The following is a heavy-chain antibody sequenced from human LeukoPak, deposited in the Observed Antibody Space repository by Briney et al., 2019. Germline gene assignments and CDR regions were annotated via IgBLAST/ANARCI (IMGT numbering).Heavy chain of an antibody. CDR2: ISPYNGNT. D-gene: IGHD5-24*01. CDR1: GYTFTSYG. Sequence: ASVNVSCKASGYTFTSYGISWVGQAPGQGLEWMGWISPYNGNTNYAQKLQGRVTMTTDTSTTTAYMELRSLRSDDTAVYYCAREMATIVNQFDYWGQGTLVTVSS. V-gene: IGHV1-18*01. J-gene: IGHJ4*02. CDR3: AREMATIVNQFDY.